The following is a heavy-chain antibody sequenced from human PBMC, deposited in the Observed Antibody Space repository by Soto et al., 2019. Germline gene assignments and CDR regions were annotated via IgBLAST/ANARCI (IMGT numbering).Heavy chain of an antibody. D-gene: IGHD3-16*02. V-gene: IGHV1-69*13. Sequence: SVKVSCKASGGTLTISSHGISWVREATGQGREGMGWIIAMFSTSNYAQKLQGRVTITADESTSTAYMELSSLRAEATAVYYGGVPIWGRYRLRDHAMDVWGQGTAVTVSS. CDR3: GVPIWGRYRLRDHAMDV. CDR2: IIAMFSTS. J-gene: IGHJ6*02. CDR1: GGTLTISSHG.